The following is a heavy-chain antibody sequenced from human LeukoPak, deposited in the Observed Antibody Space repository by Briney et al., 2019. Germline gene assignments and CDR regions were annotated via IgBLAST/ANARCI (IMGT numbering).Heavy chain of an antibody. CDR1: GFTFSSYA. CDR2: ISGGGGST. J-gene: IGHJ4*02. CDR3: AKFSTSSWRFYFDD. D-gene: IGHD6-6*01. Sequence: PGGSLRLSCAASGFTFSSYAMTWVRQAPGKGLEWLSGISGGGGSTYYADSVKGRFTISRDNSKNTLYLQMNSLRAEDTAVYYCAKFSTSSWRFYFDDWEQGTLVTVSS. V-gene: IGHV3-23*01.